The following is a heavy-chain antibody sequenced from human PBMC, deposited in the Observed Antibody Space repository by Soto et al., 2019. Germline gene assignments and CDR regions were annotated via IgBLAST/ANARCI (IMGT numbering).Heavy chain of an antibody. CDR2: ISYDGSNK. J-gene: IGHJ4*02. CDR1: GFTFSSYA. CDR3: ARELGYYFDY. V-gene: IGHV3-30-3*01. Sequence: GGSLRLSCAASGFTFSSYAMHWVRQAPGKGLEWVAVISYDGSNKYYADSVKGRFTISRDNSKNTLYLQMNSLRAEDTAVYYCARELGYYFDYWGQGTLVTVSS. D-gene: IGHD7-27*01.